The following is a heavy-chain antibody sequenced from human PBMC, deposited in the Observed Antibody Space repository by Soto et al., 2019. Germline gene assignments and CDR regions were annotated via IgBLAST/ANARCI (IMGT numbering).Heavy chain of an antibody. D-gene: IGHD3-10*01. Sequence: PSETLSLTCAVYGGSFSAYYWSWIRQSPGKGLEWIGEIHHSGSTNYKPSLKSRVTISVDTSKNQLSLELRSVTAADTAVYYCASYGSGSYYNGYYFDYWGQG. CDR2: IHHSGST. V-gene: IGHV4-34*01. CDR1: GGSFSAYY. CDR3: ASYGSGSYYNGYYFDY. J-gene: IGHJ4*02.